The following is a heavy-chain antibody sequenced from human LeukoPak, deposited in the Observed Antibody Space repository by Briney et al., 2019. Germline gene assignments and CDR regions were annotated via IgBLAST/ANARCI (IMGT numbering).Heavy chain of an antibody. CDR1: GGSISSYY. CDR2: IYYSGST. Sequence: KPSETLSLTCTVSGGSISSYYWSWIRQPPGKGLEWIGYIYYSGSTNYNPSLKSRVTISVDTAKNQFSLKLSSVTAADTAVYYCARDNKAVGQSLDYWGQGTLVTVS. V-gene: IGHV4-59*01. CDR3: ARDNKAVGQSLDY. D-gene: IGHD2/OR15-2a*01. J-gene: IGHJ4*02.